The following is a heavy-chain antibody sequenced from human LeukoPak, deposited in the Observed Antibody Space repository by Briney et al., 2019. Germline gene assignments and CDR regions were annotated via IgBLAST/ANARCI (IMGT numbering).Heavy chain of an antibody. J-gene: IGHJ6*03. D-gene: IGHD1-1*01. V-gene: IGHV4-34*01. Sequence: SETLSLTCAVYGGSFSGYYWSWIRQPPGKGLEWIGSIYHSGSTYYNPSLKSRVTISVDTSKNQFSLRLRSVTDADTAVYYCARDDLDYYMDVWGKGTTVTVSS. CDR3: ARDDLDYYMDV. CDR2: IYHSGST. CDR1: GGSFSGYY.